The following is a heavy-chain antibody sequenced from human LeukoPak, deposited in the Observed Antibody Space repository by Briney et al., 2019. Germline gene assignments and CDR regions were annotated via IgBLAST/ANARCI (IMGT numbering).Heavy chain of an antibody. CDR1: GFTFSSHS. D-gene: IGHD6-19*01. J-gene: IGHJ4*02. V-gene: IGHV3-48*01. CDR2: ISSSGSTI. Sequence: GGTLRLSCAASGFTFSSHSMNWVRQAPGKGLEWVSYISSSGSTIYYADSVKGRFSISRDNAKNSLHLQMNSLRAEDTAVYYCARGTVAGKAPYWGQGTLVTVSS. CDR3: ARGTVAGKAPY.